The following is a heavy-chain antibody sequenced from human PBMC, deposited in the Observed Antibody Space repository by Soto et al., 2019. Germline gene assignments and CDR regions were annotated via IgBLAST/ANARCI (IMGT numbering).Heavy chain of an antibody. D-gene: IGHD2-21*02. CDR3: ARTYCGGDCYSRSLWVVDY. CDR1: GGSISSGGYY. Sequence: QVQLQESGPGLVKPSQTLSLTCTVSGGSISSGGYYWSWIRQHPGKGLEWIGYIYYSGSTYYNPSLKSRVTISVDTSKNQFSLKLSSVTAADTAVYYCARTYCGGDCYSRSLWVVDYWGQGTLVTVSS. CDR2: IYYSGST. V-gene: IGHV4-31*03. J-gene: IGHJ4*02.